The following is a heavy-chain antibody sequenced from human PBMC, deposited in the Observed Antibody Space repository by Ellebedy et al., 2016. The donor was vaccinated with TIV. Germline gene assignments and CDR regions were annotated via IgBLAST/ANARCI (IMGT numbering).Heavy chain of an antibody. D-gene: IGHD2-15*01. CDR1: GGSFSGYY. Sequence: SETLSLTXAVYGGSFSGYYWSWIRQPPGKGLEWIGEINHSGSTNYNPSLKSRVTISVDTSKNQFSLKLSSVTAADTAVYYCARGLIQYCSGGSCFAGVAVYFDYWGQGTLVTVSS. V-gene: IGHV4-34*01. CDR2: INHSGST. CDR3: ARGLIQYCSGGSCFAGVAVYFDY. J-gene: IGHJ4*02.